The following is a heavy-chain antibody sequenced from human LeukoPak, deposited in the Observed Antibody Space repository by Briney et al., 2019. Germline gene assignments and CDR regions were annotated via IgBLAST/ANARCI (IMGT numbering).Heavy chain of an antibody. CDR1: GYTFTSHG. J-gene: IGHJ4*02. CDR3: AKDKCSGCPTNFDY. Sequence: GASVKVSCKAAGYTFTSHGFIWLRQAPGQGLEWMGWITVNNGYTKYAQELQGRVTMTTDTSTSTAYMELRSLRSDDTAVYYCAKDKCSGCPTNFDYWGQGTLVTVSS. CDR2: ITVNNGYT. V-gene: IGHV1-18*01. D-gene: IGHD6-19*01.